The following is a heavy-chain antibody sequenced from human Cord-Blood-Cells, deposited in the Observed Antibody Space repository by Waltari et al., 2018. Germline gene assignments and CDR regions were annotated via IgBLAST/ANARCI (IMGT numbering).Heavy chain of an antibody. CDR1: GFTFDDYA. D-gene: IGHD2-2*01. Sequence: EVQLVESGGDLVQPGRSLRLSCAASGFTFDDYAMHWVRQAPGKGLEWVSGISWNSGSIGYADSVKGRFTISRDNAKNSLYLQMNSLRAEDTALYYCAKASDIVVVPAAFDYWGQGTLVTVSS. CDR3: AKASDIVVVPAAFDY. J-gene: IGHJ4*02. V-gene: IGHV3-9*01. CDR2: ISWNSGSI.